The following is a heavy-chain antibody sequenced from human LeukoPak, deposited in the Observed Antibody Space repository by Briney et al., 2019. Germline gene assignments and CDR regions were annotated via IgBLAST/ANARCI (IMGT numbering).Heavy chain of an antibody. CDR3: ARGDHNYYDSSGYYSLGVY. CDR1: GYTFTSYY. V-gene: IGHV1-46*01. J-gene: IGHJ4*02. Sequence: ASVKVSCKASGYTFTSYYMHWVRQAPGQGLEWMGIINPSGGSTSYAQKFQGRVTMTRDTSTSTVYMELSSLRSEDTAVYYCARGDHNYYDSSGYYSLGVYWGQGTLVTVSS. CDR2: INPSGGST. D-gene: IGHD3-22*01.